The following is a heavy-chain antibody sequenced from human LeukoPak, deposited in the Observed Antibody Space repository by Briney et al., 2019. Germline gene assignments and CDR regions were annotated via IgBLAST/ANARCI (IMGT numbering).Heavy chain of an antibody. Sequence: SETLSLTCTVSGGSISSSSYYWGWIRQPPGKGLEWIGSIYYSGSTYYNPSLKSRVTISVDTSKNQFSLKLSSVTAADTAVYYCARRASSSSWVRTRGQGTLVTVSS. CDR2: IYYSGST. CDR3: ARRASSSSWVRT. CDR1: GGSISSSSYY. D-gene: IGHD6-13*01. J-gene: IGHJ4*02. V-gene: IGHV4-39*01.